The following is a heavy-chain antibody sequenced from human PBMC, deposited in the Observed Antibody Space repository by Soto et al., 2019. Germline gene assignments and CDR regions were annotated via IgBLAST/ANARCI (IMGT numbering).Heavy chain of an antibody. J-gene: IGHJ4*02. CDR1: GFTFRNAW. Sequence: EVQLVESGGGLVKPGGSLRLSCAASGFTFRNAWMSWVRQVPGKGLEWVGRIKSETDGGTTDYAAPVKGRFTISRDDSKHTRYLQMNSLITDDTAVYYCTTDFMAVVSSYFDCWGQGTLVTVSS. V-gene: IGHV3-15*01. CDR2: IKSETDGGTT. CDR3: TTDFMAVVSSYFDC.